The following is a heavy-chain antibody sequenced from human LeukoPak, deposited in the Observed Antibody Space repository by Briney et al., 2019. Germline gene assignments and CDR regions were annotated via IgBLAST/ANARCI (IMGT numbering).Heavy chain of an antibody. CDR3: AREYYDFWSGYYNYYYYGMDV. CDR1: GFTFSSYS. J-gene: IGHJ6*02. CDR2: ISSRSSYI. Sequence: GGSLRLSCAASGFTFSSYSMNWGRQAPGKGLEWVSSISSRSSYIYYADSVKGRFTISRDNAKNSLYMHMNSLRAEDTAVYYCAREYYDFWSGYYNYYYYGMDVWGQGTTVTVSS. V-gene: IGHV3-21*01. D-gene: IGHD3-3*01.